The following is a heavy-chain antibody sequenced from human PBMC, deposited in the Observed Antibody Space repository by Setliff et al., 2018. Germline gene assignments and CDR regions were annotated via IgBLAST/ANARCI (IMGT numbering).Heavy chain of an antibody. D-gene: IGHD1-26*01. Sequence: PETLSLTCTVSGGSISNYYWSWIRQPAGKGLEWIGRIYTSGSTNYNPSLKSRVTMSVDTSKNQFSLKLSSVTAADTAVYYCARKGISALSGAFDMWGQGTMVTVSS. CDR1: GGSISNYY. CDR3: ARKGISALSGAFDM. CDR2: IYTSGST. V-gene: IGHV4-4*07. J-gene: IGHJ3*02.